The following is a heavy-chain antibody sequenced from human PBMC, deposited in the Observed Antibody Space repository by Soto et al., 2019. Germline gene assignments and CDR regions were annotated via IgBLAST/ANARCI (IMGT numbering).Heavy chain of an antibody. CDR1: GGTFSSYA. CDR3: AGRIAALPGPGNYYYGMDV. D-gene: IGHD6-6*01. J-gene: IGHJ6*02. V-gene: IGHV1-69*01. Sequence: HVQLVQSGAEVKKPGSSVKVSCKASGGTFSSYAISWVRQAPGQGLEWMGGIIPIFGTANYAQKFQGRVTITADESTSTAYMELSSLRSEDTAVYYCAGRIAALPGPGNYYYGMDVWGQGTTVTVSS. CDR2: IIPIFGTA.